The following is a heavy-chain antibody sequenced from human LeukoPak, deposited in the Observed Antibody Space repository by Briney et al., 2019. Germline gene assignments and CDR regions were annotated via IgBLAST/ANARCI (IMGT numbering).Heavy chain of an antibody. J-gene: IGHJ4*02. V-gene: IGHV3-23*01. CDR1: GFTFNNYA. Sequence: GGALRLSCAASGFTFNNYAMTWVRQAPGKGLEWVSVINGGSGNSYYADSVKGRFTVSRDNSKNTLYLQMNSLRDEDTAVYYCAKGQGYNYGDSIDYWGQGTLVTVSS. CDR2: INGGSGNS. CDR3: AKGQGYNYGDSIDY. D-gene: IGHD5-18*01.